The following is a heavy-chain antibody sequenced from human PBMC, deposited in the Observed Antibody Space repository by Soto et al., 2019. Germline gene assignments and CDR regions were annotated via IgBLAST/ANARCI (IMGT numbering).Heavy chain of an antibody. CDR1: GGSFSGYY. D-gene: IGHD3-10*01. CDR2: INHSGST. V-gene: IGHV4-34*01. J-gene: IGHJ6*02. Sequence: SETLSLTCAVYGGSFSGYYWSWIRQPPGKGLEWIGEINHSGSTNYNPSLKSRVTISVDTSKNQFSLKLSSVTAADTAVYYCVKIGGYYGSGSYYRYSYGMDVWGQWTTVNVSS. CDR3: VKIGGYYGSGSYYRYSYGMDV.